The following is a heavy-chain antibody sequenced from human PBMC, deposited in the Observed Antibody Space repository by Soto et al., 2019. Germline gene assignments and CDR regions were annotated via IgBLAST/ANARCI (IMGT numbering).Heavy chain of an antibody. D-gene: IGHD3-10*01. Sequence: EVQLVESGGGLVKPGGSLRLSCAASGFTFTNAWMSWVRQAPGKGLEWVGHIKSKTDGGTTDYAAPVKGRFTISRDDSKTFLYLQMNSLKTEDTAVYYCTTDRSCGDLWFGEPRYFDYWGQGTLVTVSS. CDR3: TTDRSCGDLWFGEPRYFDY. CDR2: IKSKTDGGTT. J-gene: IGHJ4*02. CDR1: GFTFTNAW. V-gene: IGHV3-15*01.